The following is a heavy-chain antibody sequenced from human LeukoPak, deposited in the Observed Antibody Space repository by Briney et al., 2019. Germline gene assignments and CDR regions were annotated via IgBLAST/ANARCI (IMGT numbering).Heavy chain of an antibody. CDR3: ARGPSARFFGVAKGAFDI. Sequence: GGSLRLSCAASGFTFSSYSMNWVRQAPGKGLEWVSSISSSGHSIHYADSMKGRFTISRDNAKNSLYLQMNSLRAEDTAVYYCARGPSARFFGVAKGAFDIWGQGTMVTVSS. CDR1: GFTFSSYS. D-gene: IGHD3-3*01. CDR2: ISSSGHSI. V-gene: IGHV3-21*01. J-gene: IGHJ3*02.